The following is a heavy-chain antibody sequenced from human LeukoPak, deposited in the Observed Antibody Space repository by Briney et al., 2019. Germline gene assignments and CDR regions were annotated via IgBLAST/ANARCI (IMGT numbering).Heavy chain of an antibody. Sequence: ASVKVSYKPSGYTFTGYFMHWVRQAPGQGLEWMGWINPNSGGTNYAQKFQGRVTMTRDTSISTAYIDLSRLTSDDTAVYYCARGSDGDYVGAATFQHWGQGTLVTVSS. CDR1: GYTFTGYF. D-gene: IGHD4-17*01. V-gene: IGHV1-2*02. CDR2: INPNSGGT. CDR3: ARGSDGDYVGAATFQH. J-gene: IGHJ1*01.